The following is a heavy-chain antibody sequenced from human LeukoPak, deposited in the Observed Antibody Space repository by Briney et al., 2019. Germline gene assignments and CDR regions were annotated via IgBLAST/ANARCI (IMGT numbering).Heavy chain of an antibody. V-gene: IGHV3-48*04. Sequence: GGSLRLSCAASGFTFSSYSMNWVRQAPGKGLEWVSYISSSGSTIYYADSVKGRFTISRDNAKNSLYLQMNSLRAEDTAVYYCARDRYYDILTGTATPDYWGQGTLVTVSS. J-gene: IGHJ4*02. D-gene: IGHD3-9*01. CDR2: ISSSGSTI. CDR1: GFTFSSYS. CDR3: ARDRYYDILTGTATPDY.